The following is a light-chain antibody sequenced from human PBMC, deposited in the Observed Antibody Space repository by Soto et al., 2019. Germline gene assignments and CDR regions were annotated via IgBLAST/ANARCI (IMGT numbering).Light chain of an antibody. CDR2: RAS. Sequence: DIQMTQSPSTLSASVGDRVTIACRASQTINDWLAWYQQKPGKAPNLLIYRASNLQSGVPSRFSGSGSGTEFTLTISSXQPDDFATYYCQQYNSYSYTFGQGTKVDIK. V-gene: IGKV1-5*03. CDR1: QTINDW. J-gene: IGKJ2*01. CDR3: QQYNSYSYT.